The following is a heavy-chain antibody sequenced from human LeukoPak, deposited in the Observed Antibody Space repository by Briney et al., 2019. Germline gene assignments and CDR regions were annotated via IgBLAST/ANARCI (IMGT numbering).Heavy chain of an antibody. CDR1: GDSVSSNSVA. CDR2: TYYRSKWYS. CDR3: ARVKWRGPTSSGWLDY. V-gene: IGHV6-1*01. Sequence: SSQTLSLTCAISGDSVSSNSVAWNWIRQSPSRGLEWLGRTYYRSKWYSDFAVSMKSRITINPDTSKNQFSLQLNSVTPEDTAVYYCARVKWRGPTSSGWLDYWGQGTLVTVSS. D-gene: IGHD6-19*01. J-gene: IGHJ4*02.